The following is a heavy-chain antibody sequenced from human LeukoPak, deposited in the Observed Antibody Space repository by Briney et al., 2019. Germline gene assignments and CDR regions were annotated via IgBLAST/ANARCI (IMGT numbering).Heavy chain of an antibody. CDR3: VRGGPSTWS. CDR1: GFTFKLYW. Sequence: GGSLRLTCAASGFTFKLYWMHWVRQVPGRGPVWVSRINHDGSDTIYADSVRGRFTISRDDAKNTLYLQMNNLRAEDTAVYYCVRGGPSTWSWGQGTLVTVSS. D-gene: IGHD2-15*01. V-gene: IGHV3-74*01. CDR2: INHDGSDT. J-gene: IGHJ5*02.